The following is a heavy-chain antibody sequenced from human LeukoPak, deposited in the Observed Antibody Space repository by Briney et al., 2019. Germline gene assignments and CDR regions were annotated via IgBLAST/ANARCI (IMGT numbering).Heavy chain of an antibody. D-gene: IGHD5-24*01. V-gene: IGHV1-2*02. CDR3: ARDRWLQLYYFDY. J-gene: IGHJ4*02. CDR2: INPNSGGT. Sequence: ASVKVSCKASGYTFTCYYMHWVRQAPGQGLEWMGWINPNSGGTNYAQKFQGRVTMTRDTSISTAYMELSRLRSDDTAVYYCARDRWLQLYYFDYWGQGTLVTVSS. CDR1: GYTFTCYY.